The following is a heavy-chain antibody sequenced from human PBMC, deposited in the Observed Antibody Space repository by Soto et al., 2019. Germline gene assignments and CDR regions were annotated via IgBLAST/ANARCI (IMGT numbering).Heavy chain of an antibody. Sequence: PGGSLRLSCAASGFTFDDYAMHWVRQAPGKGLEWVSGISWNSGSIGYADSVKGRFTISRDNAKNSLYLQMNNLRAEDTALYYCAKGRGSGWYKDIKYFDYWGQGTLVTV. CDR3: AKGRGSGWYKDIKYFDY. D-gene: IGHD6-19*01. CDR1: GFTFDDYA. CDR2: ISWNSGSI. V-gene: IGHV3-9*01. J-gene: IGHJ4*02.